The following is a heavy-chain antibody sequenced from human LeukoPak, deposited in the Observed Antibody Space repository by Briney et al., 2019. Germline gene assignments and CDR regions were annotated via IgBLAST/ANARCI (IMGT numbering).Heavy chain of an antibody. J-gene: IGHJ3*02. V-gene: IGHV4-38-2*01. Sequence: SETLSLTCAVSGYSISSGYYWGWIRQPPGKGLEWIGSIYHSGSTYYNPSLKSRVTISVDTSKNQFSLKPSSVTAADTAVYYCARVYSYDAFDIWGQGTMVTVSS. CDR2: IYHSGST. CDR3: ARVYSYDAFDI. D-gene: IGHD5-18*01. CDR1: GYSISSGYY.